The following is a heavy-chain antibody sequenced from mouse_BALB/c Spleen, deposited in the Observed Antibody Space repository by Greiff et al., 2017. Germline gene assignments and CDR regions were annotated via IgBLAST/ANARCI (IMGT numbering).Heavy chain of an antibody. J-gene: IGHJ4*01. D-gene: IGHD1-1*01. CDR3: TRGSFYAMDY. V-gene: IGHV6-6*02. Sequence: EVMLVESGGGLVQPGGSMKLSCVASGFTFSNYWMNWVRQSPEKGLEWVAEIRLKSNNYATHYAESVKGRFTISRDDSKSSVYLQMNNLRAEDTGIYYCTRGSFYAMDYWGQGTSVTVSS. CDR1: GFTFSNYW. CDR2: IRLKSNNYAT.